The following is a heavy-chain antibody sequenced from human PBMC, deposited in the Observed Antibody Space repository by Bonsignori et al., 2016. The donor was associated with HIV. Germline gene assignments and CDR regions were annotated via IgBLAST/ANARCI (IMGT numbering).Heavy chain of an antibody. Sequence: WIRQPPGKGLEWVGRIRSRADGETTEFAAPVKDRFTISRDDRYDIVYLHINSLKTEDTAVYYCATGEGAWFDPWGQGTLVTVSS. CDR3: ATGEGAWFDP. V-gene: IGHV3-15*01. J-gene: IGHJ5*02. CDR2: IRSRADGETT.